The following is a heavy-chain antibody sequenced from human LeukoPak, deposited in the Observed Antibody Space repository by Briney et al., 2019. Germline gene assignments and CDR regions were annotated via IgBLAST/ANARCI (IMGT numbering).Heavy chain of an antibody. D-gene: IGHD2-15*01. CDR3: ARARWPRGSWFDP. J-gene: IGHJ5*02. CDR2: INHSGST. V-gene: IGHV4-34*01. CDR1: GGSFSGYY. Sequence: SETLSLTCAVYGGSFSGYYWSWIRQPPGKGLEWIGEINHSGSTNYSPSLKSRVTISVDTSKNQFSLKLSSVTAADTAVYYCARARWPRGSWFDPWGQGTLVTVSS.